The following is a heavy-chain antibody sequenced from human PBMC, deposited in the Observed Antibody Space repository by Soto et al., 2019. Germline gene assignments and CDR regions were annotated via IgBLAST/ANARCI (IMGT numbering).Heavy chain of an antibody. J-gene: IGHJ6*02. D-gene: IGHD5-12*01. CDR3: ARDYYRFNSGYGFSMAF. Sequence: QVQLVEAGGGVVQPGRSLRLSCAASGFTFSSYAMHWVRQAPGKGLEWVAVISYDGSNKYYADSVKGRFTISRDNSKNTLYLQMNSLRAEDTAVYYCARDYYRFNSGYGFSMAFWGQGTTVTVSS. V-gene: IGHV3-30-3*01. CDR2: ISYDGSNK. CDR1: GFTFSSYA.